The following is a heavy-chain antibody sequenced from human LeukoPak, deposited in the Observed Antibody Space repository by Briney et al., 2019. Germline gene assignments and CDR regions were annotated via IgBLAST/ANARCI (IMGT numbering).Heavy chain of an antibody. CDR1: GGSISSYY. CDR2: IYYSGST. D-gene: IGHD5-18*01. CDR3: ARYSYGYDFDY. Sequence: NPSETLSLTCTVSGGSISSYYWSWIRQPPGKGLEWIGYIYYSGSTNYNPSLKSRVTISVDTSKNQFSLKLSSVTAADTAVYYCARYSYGYDFDYWGQGTLVTVSS. V-gene: IGHV4-59*01. J-gene: IGHJ4*02.